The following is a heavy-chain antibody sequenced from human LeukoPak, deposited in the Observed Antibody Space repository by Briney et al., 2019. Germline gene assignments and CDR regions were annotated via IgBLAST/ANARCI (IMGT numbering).Heavy chain of an antibody. CDR2: INHSGST. CDR3: VRSSSWPRGLDY. V-gene: IGHV4-34*01. D-gene: IGHD6-13*01. CDR1: GGSFSGYY. J-gene: IGHJ4*02. Sequence: SETLSLTCAVYGGSFSGYYWSWIRQPPGKGLEWIGEINHSGSTNYNPSLKSRVTISVDTSKNQFSLKLSSVTAADTAVYYCVRSSSWPRGLDYWGQGTLVTVSS.